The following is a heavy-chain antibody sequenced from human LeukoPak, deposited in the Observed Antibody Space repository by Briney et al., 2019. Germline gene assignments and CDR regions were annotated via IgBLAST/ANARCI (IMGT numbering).Heavy chain of an antibody. CDR1: GYTFTGYY. CDR2: INPSGGST. V-gene: IGHV1-46*03. J-gene: IGHJ4*02. CDR3: ARNSLCSSTSCYSHFDY. D-gene: IGHD2-2*01. Sequence: ASVKVSCKASGYTFTGYYMHWVRQAPGQGLEWMGIINPSGGSTSYAQKFQGRVTMTRDTSTSTVYMELSSLRSEDTAVYYCARNSLCSSTSCYSHFDYWGQGTLVTVSS.